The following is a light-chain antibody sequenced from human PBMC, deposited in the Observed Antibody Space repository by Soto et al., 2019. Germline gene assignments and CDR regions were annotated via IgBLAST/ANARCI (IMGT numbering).Light chain of an antibody. CDR1: STDVGGYKY. V-gene: IGLV2-14*01. J-gene: IGLJ1*01. Sequence: QSALTQPASVSGSPGQSITISCTGTSTDVGGYKYVSWYQQHPGTAPKLMISEVNGRPSGVSDRFSGSKSGNTASLTISGLQPEDEADYYCSSFSSSSTPYVFGTGTKVTVL. CDR2: EVN. CDR3: SSFSSSSTPYV.